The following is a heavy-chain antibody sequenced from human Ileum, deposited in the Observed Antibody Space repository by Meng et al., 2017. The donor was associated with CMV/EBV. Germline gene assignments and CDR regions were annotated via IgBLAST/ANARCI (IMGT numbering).Heavy chain of an antibody. D-gene: IGHD6-13*01. J-gene: IGHJ4*02. CDR1: GGSISSSNW. CDR2: IYHSGST. CDR3: ARALASGSSLGWFDY. V-gene: IGHV4-4*02. Sequence: SGGSISSSNWWRWVRQPPGKGLEWIGEIYHSGSTNYNPSLKSRVTISVDKSKNQFSLKLSSVTAADTAVYYCARALASGSSLGWFDYWGQGTLVTVSS.